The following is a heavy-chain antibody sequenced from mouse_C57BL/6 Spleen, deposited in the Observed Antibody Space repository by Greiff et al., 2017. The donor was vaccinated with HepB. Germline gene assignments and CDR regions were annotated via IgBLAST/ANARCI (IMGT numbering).Heavy chain of an antibody. CDR3: TRIRPLRYYFDY. V-gene: IGHV1-5*01. CDR2: IYPGNSDT. Sequence: VQLQQSGPVLARPGASVKMSCKTSGYTFTSYWMHWVKQRPGQGLEWIGAIYPGNSDTSYNQKFKGKAKLTAVTSASTAYMELSSLTNEDSAVYYCTRIRPLRYYFDYWGQGTTLTVSS. J-gene: IGHJ2*01. D-gene: IGHD1-1*01. CDR1: GYTFTSYW.